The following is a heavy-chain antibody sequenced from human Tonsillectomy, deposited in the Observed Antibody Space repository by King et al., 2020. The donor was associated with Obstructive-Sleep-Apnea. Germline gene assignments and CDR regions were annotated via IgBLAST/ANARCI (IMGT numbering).Heavy chain of an antibody. CDR1: GFTFGDYA. J-gene: IGHJ4*02. Sequence: QLVESGGGLVQPGRSLRLSCTASGFTFGDYAMSWFRQAPGKGLEWVGFIRSKAYGGTTEYAASVKGRFTISRDDSKSIAYLQMNSLKTEDTAGYYCTRDSYSSGWAAVYWGQGTLVTVSS. D-gene: IGHD6-19*01. CDR2: IRSKAYGGTT. V-gene: IGHV3-49*03. CDR3: TRDSYSSGWAAVY.